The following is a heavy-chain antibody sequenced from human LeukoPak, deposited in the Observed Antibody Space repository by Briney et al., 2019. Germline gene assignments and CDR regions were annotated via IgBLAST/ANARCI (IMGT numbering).Heavy chain of an antibody. CDR2: ISYDGSNK. CDR1: GFTFSSYG. J-gene: IGHJ4*02. D-gene: IGHD3-22*01. Sequence: GGSLRLSCAASGFTFSSYGMHWVRQAPGKGLEWVAVISYDGSNKYYADSVEGRFTISRDNSKNTLYLQMNSLRAEDTAVYYCARSTYYYDSRSSGFDYWGQGTLVTVSS. V-gene: IGHV3-30*03. CDR3: ARSTYYYDSRSSGFDY.